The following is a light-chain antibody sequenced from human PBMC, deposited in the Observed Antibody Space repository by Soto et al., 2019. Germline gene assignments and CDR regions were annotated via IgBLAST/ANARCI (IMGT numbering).Light chain of an antibody. V-gene: IGKV1-5*03. J-gene: IGKJ2*01. CDR3: QAYNSYSST. CDR1: QSINSW. Sequence: DIQMTQSPSTLPASVGDRVTITCRASQSINSWLAWYQQKPGKAPKLLIYKAPSLESGVPSRFRVSGSGTEFTLAISSPQPDDLPTSYCQAYNSYSSTFGRGTKVVIK. CDR2: KAP.